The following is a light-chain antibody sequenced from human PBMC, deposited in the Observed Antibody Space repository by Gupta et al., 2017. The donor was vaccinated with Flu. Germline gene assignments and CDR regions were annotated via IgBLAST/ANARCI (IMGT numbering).Light chain of an antibody. CDR3: QQDGRSPYT. V-gene: IGKV3-20*01. J-gene: IGKJ2*01. Sequence: GTLAEPPGKCSTSSSSASQSLGIGYLAWYQQKPGQSPRLLIYAASSRATGIPDRFSGSGSGTDFTLTISRVEPEDVGVYYCQQDGRSPYTFGQGTRVEIK. CDR2: AAS. CDR1: QSLGIGY.